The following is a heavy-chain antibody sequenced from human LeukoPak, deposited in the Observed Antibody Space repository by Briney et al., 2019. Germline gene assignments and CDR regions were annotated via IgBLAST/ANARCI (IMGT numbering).Heavy chain of an antibody. D-gene: IGHD1-26*01. V-gene: IGHV3-15*01. CDR3: ATAVKWEIPDFDC. CDR1: GFRFSSYE. J-gene: IGHJ4*02. Sequence: ESGGSLRLSCAASGFRFSSYEMNWVRQAPGKGLEWVGRIKSKTDGGTSDYAAPVKGRFTISRDDSKNTLYLQMNSLMIEDTALYYCATAVKWEIPDFDCWGQGTLVTVSS. CDR2: IKSKTDGGTS.